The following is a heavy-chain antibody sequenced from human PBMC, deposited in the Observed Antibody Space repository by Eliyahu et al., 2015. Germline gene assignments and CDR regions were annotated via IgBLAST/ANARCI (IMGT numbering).Heavy chain of an antibody. Sequence: EVHLVESGGGLVQPGRSLRLSCAASGFTFDXXAXXXVRQAPGRGLXWVSGISWNSGYIAYADSVKGRFTISRDNAKNSLYLQMSSLRPEDTALYYCAKDMKRGGITVFGVVVPSCDYWGQGTLVTVSS. J-gene: IGHJ4*02. D-gene: IGHD3-3*01. CDR2: ISWNSGYI. CDR3: AKDMKRGGITVFGVVVPSCDY. V-gene: IGHV3-9*01. CDR1: GFTFDXXA.